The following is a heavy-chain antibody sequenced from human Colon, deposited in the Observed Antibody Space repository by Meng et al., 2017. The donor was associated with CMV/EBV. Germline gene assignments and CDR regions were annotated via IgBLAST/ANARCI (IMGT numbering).Heavy chain of an antibody. V-gene: IGHV3-43D*03. Sequence: GESLKISCAASGFTFDDYAMHWVRQAPGKGLEWVSLISWDGGSTYYADSVKGRFTISRDNAKNSLYLQMNSLRAEDTAVYYCARGGGDSSGWFDYWGQGTLVTVSS. CDR2: ISWDGGST. J-gene: IGHJ4*02. CDR1: GFTFDDYA. D-gene: IGHD6-19*01. CDR3: ARGGGDSSGWFDY.